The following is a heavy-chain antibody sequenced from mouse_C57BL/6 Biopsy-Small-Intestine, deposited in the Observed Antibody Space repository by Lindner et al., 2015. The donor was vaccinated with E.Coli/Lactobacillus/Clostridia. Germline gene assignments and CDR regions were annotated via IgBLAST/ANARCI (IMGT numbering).Heavy chain of an antibody. Sequence: SVKVSCKTSEGTFRNYAVDWVRQVPGQGLEWVGGIIPIGSTPYYAQGFQGRATISADASTGTVYLELSSLRSEDTAVYFCARLLRSLEWLEAFDIWGQGTMVTVSS. CDR2: IIPIGSTP. J-gene: IGHJ1*01. V-gene: IGHV1-50*01. D-gene: IGHD1-3*01. CDR3: ARLLRSLEWLEAFDI. CDR1: EGTFRNYA.